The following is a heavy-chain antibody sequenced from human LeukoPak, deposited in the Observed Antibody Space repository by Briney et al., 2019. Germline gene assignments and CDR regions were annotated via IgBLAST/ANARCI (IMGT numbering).Heavy chain of an antibody. CDR3: ARRAADDAFDL. Sequence: KPSETLSLTCTVSGGFINSHYWSWIRQPPAQGLEWIGYIYYIGSTNYNPSLTSRVAISLDRTKNQFSLKLTSVTAADTAVYYCARRAADDAFDLWGQGTLVTVSS. V-gene: IGHV4-59*08. J-gene: IGHJ3*01. CDR1: GGFINSHY. CDR2: IYYIGST.